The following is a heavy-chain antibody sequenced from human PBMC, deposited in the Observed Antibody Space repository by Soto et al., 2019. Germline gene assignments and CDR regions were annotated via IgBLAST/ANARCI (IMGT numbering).Heavy chain of an antibody. CDR1: GGSISSGGYY. D-gene: IGHD6-13*01. V-gene: IGHV4-31*03. Sequence: SETLSLTCTVSGGSISSGGYYWSWIRQHPGKGLEWIGYIYYSGSTYYNPSLKSRVTISVDTSKNQFSLKLSSVTAADTAVYYCARDLISIAAAGPPRYYYYGMDVWGQGTTVTVSS. J-gene: IGHJ6*02. CDR2: IYYSGST. CDR3: ARDLISIAAAGPPRYYYYGMDV.